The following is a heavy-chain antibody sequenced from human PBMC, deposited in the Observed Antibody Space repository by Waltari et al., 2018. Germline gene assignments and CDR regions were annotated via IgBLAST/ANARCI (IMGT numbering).Heavy chain of an antibody. Sequence: EVQFLESGGGLVQPGGSLTLSCAASGFTFRYYLMTWVLQGAGKGLGWVSSIGAAGDSTYYSDSVKGRFTISRDNSRNTLYLQMHSLRAEDTALYYCAKSRDYSGSRFLSGGDYHFYMDVWGRGTTVTVSS. V-gene: IGHV3-23*01. CDR3: AKSRDYSGSRFLSGGDYHFYMDV. J-gene: IGHJ6*03. CDR1: GFTFRYYL. D-gene: IGHD1-26*01. CDR2: IGAAGDST.